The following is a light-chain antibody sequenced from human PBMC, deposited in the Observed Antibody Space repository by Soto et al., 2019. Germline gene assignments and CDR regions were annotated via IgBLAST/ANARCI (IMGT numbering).Light chain of an antibody. CDR1: SSDVVYAY. CDR3: GSYTDRTALV. V-gene: IGLV2-14*03. CDR2: GVS. J-gene: IGLJ2*01. Sequence: QSALTQPASVSGSPGQSITISCTGSSSDVVYAYVSWYQQHPGKAPKLIIYGVSRRPSGVSDRFSGLKSDKTASLIISGLHPEDEADYYCGSYTDRTALVFGGRTKLTVL.